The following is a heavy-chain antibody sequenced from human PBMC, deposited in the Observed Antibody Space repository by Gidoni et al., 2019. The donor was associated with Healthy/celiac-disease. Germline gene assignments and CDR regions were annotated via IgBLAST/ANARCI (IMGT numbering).Heavy chain of an antibody. CDR3: TGRTAMAVS. CDR1: GVTFGDYA. Sequence: EVQLVESGGGLGKPGRALRRACTAAGVTFGDYAMSWFRQATGKGLEWVGFIRSNAYGGTTSYAASVKGRFTISRDDSTSIAYLQMNSLKTEDPAVYYCTGRTAMAVSWGQGTLVTVSS. D-gene: IGHD5-18*01. J-gene: IGHJ5*02. CDR2: IRSNAYGGTT. V-gene: IGHV3-49*05.